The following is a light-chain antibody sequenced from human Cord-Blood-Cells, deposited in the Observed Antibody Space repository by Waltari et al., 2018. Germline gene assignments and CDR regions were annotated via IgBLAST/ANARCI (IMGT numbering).Light chain of an antibody. CDR2: EVS. V-gene: IGLV2-23*02. CDR1: SSDVGSNNL. J-gene: IGLJ1*01. Sequence: QSALTQPASVSGSPGQSITISCTGTSSDVGSNNLVTWYQQHQGKAPKLMIYEVSKRPSGVSNRFSGSKSGNTASLTISGLQAEDEADYYCCSYAGSSTPYVFGTGTKVTVL. CDR3: CSYAGSSTPYV.